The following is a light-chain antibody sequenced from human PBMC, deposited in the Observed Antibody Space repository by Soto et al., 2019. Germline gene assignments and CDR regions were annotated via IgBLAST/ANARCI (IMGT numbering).Light chain of an antibody. V-gene: IGKV3-20*01. CDR1: QSVSSAY. CDR2: GAS. Sequence: EIVLTQSPGTLSLSPGERATLSCRASQSVSSAYLAWYQQKPGQAPRLLIYGASSRATGIPDSFSGSGSGIDFTLTISRLEPEDLAVYYCQQYGDSKWTFGQGTKVEIK. CDR3: QQYGDSKWT. J-gene: IGKJ1*01.